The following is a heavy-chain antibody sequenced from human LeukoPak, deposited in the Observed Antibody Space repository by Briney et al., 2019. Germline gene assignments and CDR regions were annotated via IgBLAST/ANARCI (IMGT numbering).Heavy chain of an antibody. V-gene: IGHV3-33*01. CDR1: GFTFRSYG. J-gene: IGHJ2*01. CDR2: IWYDGSNK. D-gene: IGHD4/OR15-4a*01. Sequence: GRSLRLSCAASGFTFRSYGMHWVRQAPGKGLEWVAVIWYDGSNKYYADSVTGRFTISRDNSKNTLDLQMNSLRAEDTAVYYCVRDRYGAQSRWYFDLWGRGTVVTVSS. CDR3: VRDRYGAQSRWYFDL.